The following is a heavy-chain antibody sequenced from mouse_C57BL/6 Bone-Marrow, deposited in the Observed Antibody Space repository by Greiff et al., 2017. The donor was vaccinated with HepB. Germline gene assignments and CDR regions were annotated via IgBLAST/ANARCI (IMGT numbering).Heavy chain of an antibody. CDR3: AIPLLLRFYAMDY. J-gene: IGHJ4*01. CDR1: GFTFTDYY. V-gene: IGHV7-3*01. CDR2: IRNKANGYTT. Sequence: EVQLVESGGGLVQPGGSLSLSCAASGFTFTDYYMSWVRQPPGKALEWLGFIRNKANGYTTEYSASVKGRFTISRDNSQSILYLQMNALRAEDSATYYCAIPLLLRFYAMDYWGQGTSVTVSS. D-gene: IGHD1-1*01.